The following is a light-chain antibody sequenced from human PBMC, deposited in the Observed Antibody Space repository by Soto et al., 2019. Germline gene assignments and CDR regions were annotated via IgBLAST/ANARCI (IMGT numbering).Light chain of an antibody. CDR2: GAS. Sequence: EIVMTQSPATLSVSPGERVSLSYRASQSVSSSLAWYQQKPGQAPRLLIYGASSRATGIPGRFSGSGSGTDFTLTISRLEPEDFAVYYCQQYGSSPLTFGGGTKVDIK. J-gene: IGKJ4*01. CDR3: QQYGSSPLT. CDR1: QSVSSS. V-gene: IGKV3-20*01.